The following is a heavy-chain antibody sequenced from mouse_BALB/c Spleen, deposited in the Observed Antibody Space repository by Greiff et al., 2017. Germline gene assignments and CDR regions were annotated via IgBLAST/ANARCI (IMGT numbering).Heavy chain of an antibody. Sequence: EVQGVESGPGLVKPSQSLSLTCTVTGYSITSDYAWNWIRQFPGNKLEWMGYISYSGSTSYNPSLKSRISITRDTSKNQFFLQLNSVTTEDTATYYCARGGLRREESFAYWGQGTLVTVSA. CDR3: ARGGLRREESFAY. CDR2: ISYSGST. J-gene: IGHJ3*01. D-gene: IGHD2-4*01. V-gene: IGHV3-2*02. CDR1: GYSITSDYA.